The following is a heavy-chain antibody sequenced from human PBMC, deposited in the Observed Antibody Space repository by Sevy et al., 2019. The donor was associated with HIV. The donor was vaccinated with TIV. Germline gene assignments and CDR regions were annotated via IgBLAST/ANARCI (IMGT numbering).Heavy chain of an antibody. D-gene: IGHD2-2*01. J-gene: IGHJ6*02. CDR1: GFTFSSYW. CDR3: ARGGCSSTSCYLYYYYYGMDV. CDR2: INSDGSST. V-gene: IGHV3-74*01. Sequence: GGSLRLSCAASGFTFSSYWMHWVRQAPGKGLVWVSRINSDGSSTSYADSVKGRFTISRDNAKNTLYPQMNSLRAEDTAVYYCARGGCSSTSCYLYYYYYGMDVWGQGTTVTVSS.